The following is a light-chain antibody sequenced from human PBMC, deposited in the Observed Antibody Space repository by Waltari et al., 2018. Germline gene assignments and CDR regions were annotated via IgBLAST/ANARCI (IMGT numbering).Light chain of an antibody. CDR2: DNM. CDR3: GTWDSSATGVV. J-gene: IGLJ2*01. V-gene: IGLV1-51*01. CDR1: SSNIGSHF. Sequence: QSVLTQPPSVSAAPGRRVTISCSGTSSNIGSHFVAWYQQLPGTPPKLLIHDNMKRPSGIPDRISGSKSGTSATLVIAGLQPVDEADYYCGTWDSSATGVVFGGGTKLTVL.